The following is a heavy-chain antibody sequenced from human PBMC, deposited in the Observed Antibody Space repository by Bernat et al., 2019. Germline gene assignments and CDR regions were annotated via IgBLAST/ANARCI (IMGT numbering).Heavy chain of an antibody. V-gene: IGHV3-9*01. J-gene: IGHJ6*03. CDR3: AKDTGSSTSSLSYMDV. CDR1: GFTFDDYA. D-gene: IGHD2-2*01. CDR2: ISWNCGSI. Sequence: EVQLVESGGGLVQPGRSLRLSCAASGFTFDDYAMHWVRQAPGKGLEWVSGISWNCGSIGYADSVKGRFTISRDNAKNSLYLQMNSLRAEDTALYYCAKDTGSSTSSLSYMDVWGKGTTVTVSS.